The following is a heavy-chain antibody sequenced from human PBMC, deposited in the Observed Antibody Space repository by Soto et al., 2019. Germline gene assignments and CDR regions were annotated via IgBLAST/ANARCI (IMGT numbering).Heavy chain of an antibody. V-gene: IGHV3-33*08. D-gene: IGHD5-12*01. CDR2: IWYDGSNK. CDR1: GFTFRNFG. J-gene: IGHJ6*02. Sequence: QVRLVESGGGVVQPGRSLRLSCSASGFTFRNFGFHWVRQAPGKGLEWVALIWYDGSNKYYAESLKGRVSISRDNSKNTLYLEMKSLRFEDMAVYYCARDGDIQGGPPPKNYAMDVWGQGTTVTVSS. CDR3: ARDGDIQGGPPPKNYAMDV.